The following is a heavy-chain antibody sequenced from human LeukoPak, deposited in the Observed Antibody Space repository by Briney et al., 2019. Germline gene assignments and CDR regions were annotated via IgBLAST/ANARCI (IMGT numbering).Heavy chain of an antibody. CDR3: ARDRTTYNWNSGGWFDP. Sequence: SETLSLTCTVSGGSISSSSYYWGWIRQPPGKGLEWIGSIYYSGSTYYNPSFKSRVTISVDTSKNQFTLKLSSVTAADTAVYYCARDRTTYNWNSGGWFDPWGQGTLVTVSS. V-gene: IGHV4-39*06. CDR2: IYYSGST. D-gene: IGHD1-7*01. J-gene: IGHJ5*02. CDR1: GGSISSSSYY.